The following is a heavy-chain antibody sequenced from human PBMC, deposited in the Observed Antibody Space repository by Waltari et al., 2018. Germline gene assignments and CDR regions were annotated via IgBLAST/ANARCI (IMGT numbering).Heavy chain of an antibody. V-gene: IGHV3-23*01. D-gene: IGHD2-15*01. J-gene: IGHJ4*02. CDR3: AKASLRTCSGARCYHFDY. CDR2: FSGGIDTT. Sequence: EVQLLDSGGGLVQPGGSLRLSCAASGFTFSRYAMSWVLQAPGKRLEWVSTFSGGIDTTYYANSVKGRFTISRDNSKNTLYLQVNSLRAEDTAVYYCAKASLRTCSGARCYHFDYWGQGTVVTVSS. CDR1: GFTFSRYA.